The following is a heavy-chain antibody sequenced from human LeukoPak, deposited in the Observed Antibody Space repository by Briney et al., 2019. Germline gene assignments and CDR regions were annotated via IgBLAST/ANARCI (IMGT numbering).Heavy chain of an antibody. J-gene: IGHJ4*02. CDR3: ARDWFLYYDSSGYYPPFDY. CDR1: DFSFSQFG. Sequence: GGSLRLSCVASDFSFSQFGMNWVRQAPGKGLEWVSSIGGSSSFIYYADSVKGRFTISRDNAKNSLYLQMNSLRAEDTAVYYCARDWFLYYDSSGYYPPFDYWGQGTLVTVSS. D-gene: IGHD3-22*01. V-gene: IGHV3-21*01. CDR2: IGGSSSFI.